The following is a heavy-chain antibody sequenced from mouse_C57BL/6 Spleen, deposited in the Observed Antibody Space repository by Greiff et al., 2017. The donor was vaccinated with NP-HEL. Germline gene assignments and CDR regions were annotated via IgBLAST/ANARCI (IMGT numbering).Heavy chain of an antibody. CDR1: GYTFTSYG. D-gene: IGHD2-3*01. V-gene: IGHV1-81*01. CDR3: AREGDGYTYYFDY. J-gene: IGHJ2*01. Sequence: VQLQQSGAELARPGASVKLSCKASGYTFTSYGISWVKQRTGQGLEWIGEIYPRSGNTYYNEKFKGKATLTADKSSSTAYMELRSLTSEDSAVYFCAREGDGYTYYFDYWGQGTTLTVSS. CDR2: IYPRSGNT.